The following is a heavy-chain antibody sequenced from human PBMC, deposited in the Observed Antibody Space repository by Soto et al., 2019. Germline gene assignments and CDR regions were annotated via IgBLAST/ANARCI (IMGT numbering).Heavy chain of an antibody. CDR1: GFTFSNYA. V-gene: IGHV3-23*01. Sequence: EVQMLESGGGLEQPGGSLRLSCATSGFTFSNYAMNWVRQAPGKGLEWVSSISGGGSSTYYADSVKGRFTISRDNSKNTLYLQMNSLRAEDTAVYFCAKVRTPEPYYYYYGMDVWGQGTTVTVSS. CDR2: ISGGGSST. CDR3: AKVRTPEPYYYYYGMDV. D-gene: IGHD1-26*01. J-gene: IGHJ6*02.